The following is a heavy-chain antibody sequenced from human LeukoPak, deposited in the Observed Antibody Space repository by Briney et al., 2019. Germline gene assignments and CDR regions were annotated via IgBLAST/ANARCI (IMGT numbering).Heavy chain of an antibody. CDR2: IIPIFGTA. V-gene: IGHV1-69*13. CDR1: GGTFSSYA. J-gene: IGHJ4*02. CDR3: ARGIAVAGTEFDY. D-gene: IGHD6-19*01. Sequence: SVKVSCKASGGTFSSYAISWVRQAPGQGLEWMGGIIPIFGTANYAQKFQGRVTITAGESTSTAYMELSSLRSEDTAVYYCARGIAVAGTEFDYWGQGTLVTVSS.